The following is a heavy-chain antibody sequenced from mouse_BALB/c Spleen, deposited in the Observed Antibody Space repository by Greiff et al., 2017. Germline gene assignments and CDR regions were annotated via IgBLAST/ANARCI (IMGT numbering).Heavy chain of an antibody. V-gene: IGHV1-67*01. J-gene: IGHJ2*01. CDR3: ARSDGSSHFDY. CDR2: ISTYYGNT. CDR1: GYTFTDYA. D-gene: IGHD1-1*01. Sequence: QVQLQQSGPELVRPGVSVKISCKGSGYTFTDYAMHWVKQSHAKSLEWIGVISTYYGNTNYNQKFKGKATMTVDKSSSTAYMELARLTSEDSAIYYCARSDGSSHFDYWGQGTTLTVSS.